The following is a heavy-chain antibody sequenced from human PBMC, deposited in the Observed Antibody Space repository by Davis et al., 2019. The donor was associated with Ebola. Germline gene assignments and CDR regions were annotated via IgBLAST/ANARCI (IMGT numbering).Heavy chain of an antibody. CDR3: ARGTWIQLWQSFDY. CDR1: GGSISSGGYS. Sequence: LRLSCAVSGGSISSGGYSWSWIRQPPGKGLEWIGYIYHSGRTYYNPSLKSRVTISVDRSKNQFSLKLSSVTAADTAVYYCARGTWIQLWQSFDYWGQGTLVTVSS. J-gene: IGHJ4*02. CDR2: IYHSGRT. V-gene: IGHV4-30-2*01. D-gene: IGHD5-18*01.